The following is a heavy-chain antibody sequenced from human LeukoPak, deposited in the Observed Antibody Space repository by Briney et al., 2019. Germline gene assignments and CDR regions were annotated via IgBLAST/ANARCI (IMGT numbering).Heavy chain of an antibody. CDR1: GCTFSSYD. V-gene: IGHV3-13*01. J-gene: IGHJ5*02. Sequence: PGGSLRLSWAASGCTFSSYDRHWVRQPAGKGLEWVSAIAAAGDTYYQDTVKGRFTISRETAKNPLYLQMNSLRVGDTAVYYCARGGDGFDPWGQGTLVAVSS. CDR3: ARGGDGFDP. D-gene: IGHD3-16*01. CDR2: IAAAGDT.